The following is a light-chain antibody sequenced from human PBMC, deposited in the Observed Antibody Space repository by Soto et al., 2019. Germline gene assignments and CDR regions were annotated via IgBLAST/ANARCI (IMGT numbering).Light chain of an antibody. Sequence: EIVMTQSPATLSVSPGGRATLSCRASQSISDTLAWYQQKPGQAPRPLIYSASRRATGFPGRFSGSGSGTEFTLTISSLQPDDFATYYCQQYSSYWTFGQGTKVDIK. CDR1: QSISDT. V-gene: IGKV3-15*01. CDR3: QQYSSYWT. CDR2: SAS. J-gene: IGKJ1*01.